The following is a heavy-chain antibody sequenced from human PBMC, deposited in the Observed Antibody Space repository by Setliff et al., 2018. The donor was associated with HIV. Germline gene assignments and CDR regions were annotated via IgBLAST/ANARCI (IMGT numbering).Heavy chain of an antibody. CDR3: ARQFWMLTTLYFDS. D-gene: IGHD3-16*01. CDR1: GGSISSHY. CDR2: IHYSGAT. V-gene: IGHV4-59*08. Sequence: SETLSLTCTVSGGSISSHYWIWIRQPPGKGLEWIGYIHYSGATNYNPSLKSRVTISLDTSRTQFSLSLSSVTAADTAVYYCARQFWMLTTLYFDSLGPGTLVTAPQ. J-gene: IGHJ4*02.